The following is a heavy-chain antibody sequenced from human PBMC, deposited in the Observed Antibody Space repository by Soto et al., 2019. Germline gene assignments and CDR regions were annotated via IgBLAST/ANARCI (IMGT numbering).Heavy chain of an antibody. J-gene: IGHJ5*01. Sequence: SETLSLTCSVSGDSISTVDYFWAWIRQPPGQALEYIGYIYKSTTTYYNPSFESRVAISLDTSKGQFSLAVTSVTAADTAVYFCARGRYCLTGRCFPNWFDSWGQGTLVTVSS. CDR3: ARGRYCLTGRCFPNWFDS. CDR2: IYKSTTT. CDR1: GDSISTVDYF. D-gene: IGHD2-15*01. V-gene: IGHV4-30-4*01.